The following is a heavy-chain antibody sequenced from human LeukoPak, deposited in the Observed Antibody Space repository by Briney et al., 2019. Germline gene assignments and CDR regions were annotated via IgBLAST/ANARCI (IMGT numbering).Heavy chain of an antibody. J-gene: IGHJ1*01. D-gene: IGHD4-17*01. CDR3: ARNLHDYDIPARPLQH. CDR1: GFTFSSYA. Sequence: GGSLRLSCAASGFTFSSYAMHWVRQAPGKGLEWVAVISYDGSNKYYADSVKGRFTISRDNSKNTLYLQMNSPRAEDTAVYYCARNLHDYDIPARPLQHWGQGTLVTVSS. CDR2: ISYDGSNK. V-gene: IGHV3-30-3*01.